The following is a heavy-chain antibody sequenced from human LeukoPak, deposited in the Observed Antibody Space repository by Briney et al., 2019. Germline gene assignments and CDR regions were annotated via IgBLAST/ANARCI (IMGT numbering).Heavy chain of an antibody. Sequence: PGGSLRLPCAASGFTFSSYAMSWVRQAPGKGLEWVSAISGSGGSTYYADSVKGRFTISRDNSKNTLYLQMNSLRAEDTAVYYCAAQLRFLEWLPFDYWGQGTLVTVSS. CDR1: GFTFSSYA. V-gene: IGHV3-23*01. J-gene: IGHJ4*02. CDR2: ISGSGGST. D-gene: IGHD3-3*01. CDR3: AAQLRFLEWLPFDY.